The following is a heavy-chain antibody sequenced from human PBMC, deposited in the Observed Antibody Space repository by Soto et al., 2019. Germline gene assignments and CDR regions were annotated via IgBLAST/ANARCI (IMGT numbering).Heavy chain of an antibody. J-gene: IGHJ6*03. CDR1: GDSITNNNYH. CDR2: IYYTRNT. Sequence: PSETLSLTCTVSGDSITNNNYHWGWLRQPPGKGLEWIGSIYYTRNTYYNPSLKSRVNISADTSRNHFSLRLSSVTAADTAVYYCAREKQVSVYSSRNYHYYFLAFWGKGTTVPGSS. V-gene: IGHV4-39*02. CDR3: AREKQVSVYSSRNYHYYFLAF. D-gene: IGHD5-18*01.